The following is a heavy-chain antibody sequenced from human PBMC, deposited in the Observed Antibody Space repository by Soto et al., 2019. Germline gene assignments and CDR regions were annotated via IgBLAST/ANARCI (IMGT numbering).Heavy chain of an antibody. CDR3: ARTESSGYCFDN. D-gene: IGHD3-22*01. J-gene: IGHJ4*02. V-gene: IGHV3-33*01. CDR1: GFTFSSYG. Sequence: QVQLVESGGGVVQPGRSLRLSCAASGFTFSSYGMHWFRQAPGKGLEWVAVIWYDGSNKYYGDSVKGRFTISRDNSKNTLYLQMNSLRAEDTAVYYCARTESSGYCFDNWGQGTLVTVSS. CDR2: IWYDGSNK.